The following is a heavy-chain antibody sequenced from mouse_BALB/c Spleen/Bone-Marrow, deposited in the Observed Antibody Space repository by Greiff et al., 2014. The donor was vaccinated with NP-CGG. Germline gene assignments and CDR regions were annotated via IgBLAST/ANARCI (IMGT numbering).Heavy chain of an antibody. V-gene: IGHV7-3*02. CDR3: ARDKNYGSYWYFDV. J-gene: IGHJ1*01. D-gene: IGHD2-1*01. Sequence: EVQRVESRGGLVQPGGSLRLSCATSGFTFTDYYMSWVRQPPGKALEWLGFIRNKANGYTTEYSASVKGRFTISRDNSQSILYLQMNTLRAEDSATYYCARDKNYGSYWYFDVWGAGTTVTVSS. CDR2: IRNKANGYTT. CDR1: GFTFTDYY.